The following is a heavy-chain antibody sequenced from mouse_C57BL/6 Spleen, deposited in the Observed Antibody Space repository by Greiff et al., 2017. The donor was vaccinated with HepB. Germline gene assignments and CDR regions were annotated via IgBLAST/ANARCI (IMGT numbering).Heavy chain of an antibody. CDR2: IYPRDGST. Sequence: QVQLQQPGAELVKPGASVKLSCKASGYTFTSYDINWVKQRPGQGLEWIGWIYPRDGSTKYNEKFKGKATLTVDTSSSTAYMELHSLTSEDSAVYFCARAYYSNYGWFAYWGQGTLVTVSA. V-gene: IGHV1-85*01. CDR3: ARAYYSNYGWFAY. CDR1: GYTFTSYD. D-gene: IGHD2-5*01. J-gene: IGHJ3*01.